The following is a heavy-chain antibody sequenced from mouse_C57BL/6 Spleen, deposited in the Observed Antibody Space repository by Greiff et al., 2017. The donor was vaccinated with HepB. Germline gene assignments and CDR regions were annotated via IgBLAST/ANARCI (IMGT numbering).Heavy chain of an antibody. CDR1: GYTFTSYW. CDR3: ARSPRQLRPAWFAY. Sequence: QVQLQQSGAELVMPGASVKLSCKASGYTFTSYWMHWVKQRPGQGLEWIGEIDPSDSYTNYNQKFKGKSTLTVDKSSSTAYMQLSSLTSEDSAVYYCARSPRQLRPAWFAYWGQGTLVTVSA. J-gene: IGHJ3*01. CDR2: IDPSDSYT. D-gene: IGHD3-2*02. V-gene: IGHV1-69*01.